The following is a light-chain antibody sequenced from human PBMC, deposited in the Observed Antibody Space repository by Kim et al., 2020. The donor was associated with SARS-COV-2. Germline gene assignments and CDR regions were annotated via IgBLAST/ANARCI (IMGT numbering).Light chain of an antibody. CDR2: AAS. V-gene: IGKV1-39*01. J-gene: IGKJ1*01. CDR3: QQNYSTPPWT. CDR1: QSISSY. Sequence: DIQMTQSPSSLSASVGDRVTITCRASQSISSYLNWYQQKPAEAPKLLIYAASSLQRGVPSRFSGSGSGTDFTLPISSLQPEDYATYYCQQNYSTPPWTFGQGTKVDIK.